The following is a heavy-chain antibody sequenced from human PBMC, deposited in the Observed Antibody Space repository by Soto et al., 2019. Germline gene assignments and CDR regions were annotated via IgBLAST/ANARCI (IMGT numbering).Heavy chain of an antibody. CDR1: GGSVSIRSYY. V-gene: IGHV4-31*03. Sequence: PSETLSLACTVSGGSVSIRSYYWAWIRQPPGKGLEWIGYIYYSGSTYYNPSLKSRVTISVDTSKNQFSLKLSSVTAADTAVYYCARDAAIAVAAAFAIWGQGTMVTVSS. D-gene: IGHD6-19*01. CDR2: IYYSGST. CDR3: ARDAAIAVAAAFAI. J-gene: IGHJ3*02.